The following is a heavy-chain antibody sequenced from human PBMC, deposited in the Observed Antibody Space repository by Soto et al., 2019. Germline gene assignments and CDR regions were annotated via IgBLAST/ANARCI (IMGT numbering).Heavy chain of an antibody. Sequence: QVQLVESGGGVVQPGRSLRLSCAASGFTFSSYGMHWVRQAPGKGLEWVAVIWYDGSNKYYADSVKGRFTISRDNSKNTLYLQMNSLRAEDTAVYYCARWGIAAAWPPSPFDYWGQGTLVTVSS. CDR3: ARWGIAAAWPPSPFDY. V-gene: IGHV3-33*01. D-gene: IGHD6-13*01. CDR2: IWYDGSNK. CDR1: GFTFSSYG. J-gene: IGHJ4*02.